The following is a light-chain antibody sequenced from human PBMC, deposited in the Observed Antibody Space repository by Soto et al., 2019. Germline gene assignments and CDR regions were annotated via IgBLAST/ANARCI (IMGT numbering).Light chain of an antibody. Sequence: QSILTQPPSVSGAPGQRVTISCTGSSSNIGTPYDVHWYQQFPGTAPRLVIYGNSNRPAGVPDRFSGSKSGTSASLAITGLQAEDEADYYCQSYDSSLSGYVFGTGTKLTVL. CDR2: GNS. J-gene: IGLJ1*01. CDR3: QSYDSSLSGYV. CDR1: SSNIGTPYD. V-gene: IGLV1-40*01.